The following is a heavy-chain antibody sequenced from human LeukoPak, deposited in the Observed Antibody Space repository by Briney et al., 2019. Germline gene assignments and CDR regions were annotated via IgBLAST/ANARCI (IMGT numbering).Heavy chain of an antibody. J-gene: IGHJ3*02. D-gene: IGHD6-13*01. CDR2: INHSGST. V-gene: IGHV4-34*01. CDR1: GGSFSGYY. Sequence: PSETLSLTCAVYGGSFSGYYWSWIRQPPGKGLEWIGEINHSGSTNYNPSLKSRVTISVDTSKNQFSLKLSSVTAADTAVYYCARAPIYSSSWYRGAFDTWGQGTMVTVSS. CDR3: ARAPIYSSSWYRGAFDT.